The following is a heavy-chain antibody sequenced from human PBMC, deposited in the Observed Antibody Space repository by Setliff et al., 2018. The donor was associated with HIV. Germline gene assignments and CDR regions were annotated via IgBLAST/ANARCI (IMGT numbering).Heavy chain of an antibody. CDR3: AGEDNYDILTGYLWEYYFDY. Sequence: GSLRLSCAASGFTFSDYWMSWVRQAPGKGLEWVANINQDGSEKYYVDSVKGRFTISRDNAKNSLYLQMNSLRAEDTAVYYCAGEDNYDILTGYLWEYYFDYWGQGTLVTVSS. D-gene: IGHD3-9*01. V-gene: IGHV3-7*03. CDR2: INQDGSEK. CDR1: GFTFSDYW. J-gene: IGHJ4*02.